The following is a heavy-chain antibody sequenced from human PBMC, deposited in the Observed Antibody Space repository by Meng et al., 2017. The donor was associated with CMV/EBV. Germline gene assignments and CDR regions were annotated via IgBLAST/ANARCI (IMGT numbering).Heavy chain of an antibody. D-gene: IGHD2-2*03. CDR2: ISSSSSTI. V-gene: IGHV3-48*01. J-gene: IGHJ5*02. CDR3: ARDLCGYCSSAPIDP. Sequence: GESLKISCAASGFTFSSYSMNWVRQAPGKGLEWVSSISSSSSTIYYADSVKGRFTISRDNSKNTLYLQMNSLRAEDTAVYYCARDLCGYCSSAPIDPWGQGTLVTVSS. CDR1: GFTFSSYS.